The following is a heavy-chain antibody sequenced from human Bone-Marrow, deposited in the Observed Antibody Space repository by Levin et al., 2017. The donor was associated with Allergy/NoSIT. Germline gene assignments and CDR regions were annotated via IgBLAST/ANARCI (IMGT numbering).Heavy chain of an antibody. CDR1: GFTFSNYD. D-gene: IGHD3-22*01. CDR2: ISSSSSTI. V-gene: IGHV3-48*02. Sequence: PGGSLRLSCAPSGFTFSNYDMNWVRQAPGKGLEWVSFISSSSSTIYYADSVKGRFTISRDNAKNSLYLQMNSLRDEDTAVYYCARDPPGGYYHFDYWGQGTLVTVSS. CDR3: ARDPPGGYYHFDY. J-gene: IGHJ4*02.